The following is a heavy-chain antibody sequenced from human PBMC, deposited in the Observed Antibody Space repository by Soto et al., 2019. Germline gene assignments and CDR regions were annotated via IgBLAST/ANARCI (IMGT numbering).Heavy chain of an antibody. D-gene: IGHD3-3*01. Sequence: GESLKISCKGSGYSFTSYWIGWVRQMPGKGLEWMGIIYPGDSDTRYSPSFQGQVTISADKSISTAYLQWSSLKASDTAMYYCARLGDPYYDFWSGYLSAVWFDPWGQGTLVTVSS. V-gene: IGHV5-51*01. J-gene: IGHJ5*02. CDR1: GYSFTSYW. CDR3: ARLGDPYYDFWSGYLSAVWFDP. CDR2: IYPGDSDT.